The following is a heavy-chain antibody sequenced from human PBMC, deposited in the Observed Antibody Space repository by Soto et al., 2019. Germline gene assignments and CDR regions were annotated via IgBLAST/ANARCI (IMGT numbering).Heavy chain of an antibody. D-gene: IGHD2-2*01. CDR2: INPSGGST. CDR1: GYTFTSYY. Sequence: ASVKVSCKASGYTFTSYYMHWVRQAPGQGLEWMGIINPSGGSTSYAQKFQGRVTMTRDTSTSTVYMELSSLRSEGTAVYYCARDLIVPAAIASGYYYGMDVWGQGTTVTVSS. J-gene: IGHJ6*02. CDR3: ARDLIVPAAIASGYYYGMDV. V-gene: IGHV1-46*01.